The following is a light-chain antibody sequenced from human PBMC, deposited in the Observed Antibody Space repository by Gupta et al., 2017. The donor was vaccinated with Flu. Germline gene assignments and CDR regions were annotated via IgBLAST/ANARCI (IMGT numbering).Light chain of an antibody. V-gene: IGLV1-44*01. CDR1: RSNIGSNP. J-gene: IGLJ1*01. CDR2: GNN. CDR3: GAWDDSVNGFYV. Sequence: QSVLTQPPSASGTPGQRVTSSCSRCRSNIGSNPVNWYQQVPGTTPKVLIYGNNRRPSGVPDRFSGSKSGTSASLAISGLQSEDEADYYCGAWDDSVNGFYVFGTGTKVTVL.